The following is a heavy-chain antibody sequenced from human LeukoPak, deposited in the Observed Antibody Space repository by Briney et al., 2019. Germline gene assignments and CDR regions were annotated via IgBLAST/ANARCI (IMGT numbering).Heavy chain of an antibody. J-gene: IGHJ6*02. CDR2: IYYSVST. CDR3: ARDRRDGYNYAEMDV. V-gene: IGHV4-59*13. CDR1: GGSISSYD. Sequence: SRTSTLTCTVLGGSISSYDWGWIRQSPGKGLEWSGYIYYSVSTNYNPSLKSRVTTSVDTSKNQFSLKLSSVTAADTAGYYCARDRRDGYNYAEMDVWGQGATVTVSS. D-gene: IGHD5-24*01.